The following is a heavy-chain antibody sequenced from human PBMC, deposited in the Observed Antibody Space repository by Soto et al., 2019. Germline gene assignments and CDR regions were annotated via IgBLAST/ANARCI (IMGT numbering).Heavy chain of an antibody. CDR2: IYYSGST. CDR3: ARHFANCSGGSCYYYYYMDV. CDR1: GGSISSYY. D-gene: IGHD2-15*01. J-gene: IGHJ6*03. V-gene: IGHV4-59*08. Sequence: SETLSLTCTVSGGSISSYYWSWIRQPPGKGLEWIGYIYYSGSTNYNPSLKSRVTISVDTSKNQFSLKLSSVTAADTAVYYCARHFANCSGGSCYYYYYMDVWGKGTTVTVSS.